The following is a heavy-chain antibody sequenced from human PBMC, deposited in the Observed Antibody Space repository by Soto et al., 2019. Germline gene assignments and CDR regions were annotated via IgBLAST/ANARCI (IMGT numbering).Heavy chain of an antibody. CDR3: ARDLWGYCGTDCYPLDV. V-gene: IGHV4-59*01. J-gene: IGHJ6*02. Sequence: SETLSLTCTVSGGSISGYYWSWIRQPPGKGLEWIGYMYNTGSTVYNPSFKSRVTLSVDTSKNQFSLKLNSVTAADTAVYYCARDLWGYCGTDCYPLDVWGQGTTVTVSS. CDR1: GGSISGYY. CDR2: MYNTGST. D-gene: IGHD2-21*02.